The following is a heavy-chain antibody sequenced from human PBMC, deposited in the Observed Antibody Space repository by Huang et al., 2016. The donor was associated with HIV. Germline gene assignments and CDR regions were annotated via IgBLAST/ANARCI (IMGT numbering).Heavy chain of an antibody. CDR1: GFPFNNHA. CDR2: ISNDGSNN. D-gene: IGHD5-18*01. J-gene: IGHJ3*02. V-gene: IGHV3-30-3*01. Sequence: GGGVVQPGRSLRLSCAASGFPFNNHAMHWVRQAPGKGLVWGGVISNDGSNNYYADSVKGRFTISRDSSKGTLFLHMTSLRTEDTAVYYCARAKDTWDAYDIWGQGTMVIVSS. CDR3: ARAKDTWDAYDI.